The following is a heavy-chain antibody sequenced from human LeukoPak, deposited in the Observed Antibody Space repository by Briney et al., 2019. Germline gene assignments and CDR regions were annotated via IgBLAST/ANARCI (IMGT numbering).Heavy chain of an antibody. V-gene: IGHV1-18*01. CDR2: ISAYNGNT. Sequence: GASVNVSCKASGYTFTSYGISWMRQAPGQGLEWMGWISAYNGNTNYAQKLQGRVTMTTDTSTSTAYMELRSLRSDDTAVYYCARDRSQGYFDWLLSNTNAFDIWGQGTMVTISS. D-gene: IGHD3-9*01. CDR1: GYTFTSYG. J-gene: IGHJ3*02. CDR3: ARDRSQGYFDWLLSNTNAFDI.